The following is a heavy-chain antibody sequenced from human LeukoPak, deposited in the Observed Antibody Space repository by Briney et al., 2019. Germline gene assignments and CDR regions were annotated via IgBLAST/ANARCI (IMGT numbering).Heavy chain of an antibody. J-gene: IGHJ4*02. D-gene: IGHD6-13*01. CDR2: INHSGST. V-gene: IGHV4-34*01. CDR3: ARDREQQLDY. CDR1: GGSFSGYY. Sequence: PSETLSLTCAVYGGSFSGYYWSWIRQPPGKGLEWIGEINHSGSTNYNPSLKSRVTISVDTSKNQFSLKLSSVTAADTAVYYCARDREQQLDYWGQGTLVTVSS.